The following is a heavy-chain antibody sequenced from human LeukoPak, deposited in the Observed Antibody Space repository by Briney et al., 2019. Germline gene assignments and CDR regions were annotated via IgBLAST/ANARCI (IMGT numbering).Heavy chain of an antibody. D-gene: IGHD5-12*01. CDR1: GFIFGSDA. Sequence: PGTSLGLSCAASGFIFGSDAMHGVRQAPGKGLGGGALISYDGTQKYYTASVEGRFTISRDNSKNTLYLQMNSLRPQDTAVYYCARDLTPYGGYPFYYLDSLGHGTLLTVSS. V-gene: IGHV3-30*04. CDR3: ARDLTPYGGYPFYYLDS. CDR2: ISYDGTQK. J-gene: IGHJ5*01.